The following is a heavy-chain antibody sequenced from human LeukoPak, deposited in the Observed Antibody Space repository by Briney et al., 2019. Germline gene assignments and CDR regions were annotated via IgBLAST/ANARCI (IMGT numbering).Heavy chain of an antibody. D-gene: IGHD5-18*01. Sequence: PSETLSLTCTVSGGSISSYYWTWIRQPPGKGPEWIGYIYYSGSTNYNPSLKSRVTISVDTSKNQFSLKLSSVTAADTAVYYCARTYGYNYGTSQPYYFDYWGQGTLVTVSS. V-gene: IGHV4-59*01. J-gene: IGHJ4*02. CDR2: IYYSGST. CDR1: GGSISSYY. CDR3: ARTYGYNYGTSQPYYFDY.